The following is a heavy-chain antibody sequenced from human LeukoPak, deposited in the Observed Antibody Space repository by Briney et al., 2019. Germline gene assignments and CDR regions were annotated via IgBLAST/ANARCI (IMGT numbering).Heavy chain of an antibody. J-gene: IGHJ4*02. CDR1: GGFISSYY. V-gene: IGHV4-59*12. D-gene: IGHD2-8*01. CDR3: VRDNVPGYFDS. CDR2: LSHSGST. Sequence: SETLSLTCTVSGGFISSYYWSWIRQPPGKGLEWIGSLSHSGSTYYNPSLKSRVTLSVDTSKNHFSLRLTSVTAADTAVYYCVRDNVPGYFDSWGQGTLVTVSS.